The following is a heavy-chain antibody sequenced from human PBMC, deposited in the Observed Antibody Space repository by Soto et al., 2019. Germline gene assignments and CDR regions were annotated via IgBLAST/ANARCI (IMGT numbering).Heavy chain of an antibody. CDR1: VFTFSSYA. CDR2: ISGSGVST. D-gene: IGHD3-3*01. V-gene: IGHV3-23*01. Sequence: GSLRLSCAASVFTFSSYAMSWVRQAPGKGLEWVSAISGSGVSTYYADSVKGRFTISRDNSKNTLYLQMNSLRAEDTAVYYCAKVGAGPRWYFDYWGQGTLVTVSS. CDR3: AKVGAGPRWYFDY. J-gene: IGHJ4*02.